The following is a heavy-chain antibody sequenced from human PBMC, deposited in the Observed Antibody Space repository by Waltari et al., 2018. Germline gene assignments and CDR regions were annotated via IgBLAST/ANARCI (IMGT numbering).Heavy chain of an antibody. Sequence: QVQLVESGGGVVQPGGSLRLSCITSGFTFTNYGKHWVRQTPGKGLEWVAFISYDGSTTYYADSVKGRFTISRDTSKNTVFLQMSSLRAEDTAVYYCAKDSAFRYNLYANYYFEFRGQGTLVNVSS. V-gene: IGHV3-30*18. CDR3: AKDSAFRYNLYANYYFEF. CDR2: ISYDGSTT. CDR1: GFTFTNYG. J-gene: IGHJ4*02. D-gene: IGHD1-20*01.